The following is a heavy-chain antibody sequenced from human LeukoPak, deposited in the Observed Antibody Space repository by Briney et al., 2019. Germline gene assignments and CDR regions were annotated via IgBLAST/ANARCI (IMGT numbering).Heavy chain of an antibody. V-gene: IGHV1-69*04. CDR3: ARDRYGSGSYYTTYFDY. J-gene: IGHJ4*02. CDR2: IIPILGIA. CDR1: GGTFSSYA. Sequence: SVKVSCKASGGTFSSYAISWVRQAPGQGLEWMGRIIPILGIANYAQKFQGRVTITVDKSTSTAYMELSSLRSEDTAVYYCARDRYGSGSYYTTYFDYWGQGTLVTVSS. D-gene: IGHD3-10*01.